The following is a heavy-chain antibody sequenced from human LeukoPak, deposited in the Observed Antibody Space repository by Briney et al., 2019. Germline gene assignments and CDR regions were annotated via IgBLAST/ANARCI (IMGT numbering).Heavy chain of an antibody. CDR2: ISYDGSNK. CDR1: GFTFSSYG. CDR3: AKADIVATYYYFDY. Sequence: GGSLRLSCAASGFTFSSYGMHWVRQAPGKGLEWVALISYDGSNKYYTDSVKGRFTISRDNSKNTLYLQMNSLRPEGTAVYYCAKADIVATYYYFDYWGQGTLVTVSS. V-gene: IGHV3-30*18. J-gene: IGHJ4*02. D-gene: IGHD5-12*01.